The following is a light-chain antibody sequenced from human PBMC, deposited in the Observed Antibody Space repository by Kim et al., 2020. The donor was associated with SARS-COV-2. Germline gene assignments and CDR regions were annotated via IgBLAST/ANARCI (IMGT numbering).Light chain of an antibody. V-gene: IGLV3-1*01. CDR3: QAWDNTWV. CDR2: QDT. J-gene: IGLJ3*02. CDR1: KLGEKY. Sequence: SYELTQPPSVSVSPGQTVTITCSGDKLGEKYSSWYQQQPGQAPVLVIYQDTKRPSGIPERFAGSNSGNTATLTISGAQAMDEADYYCQAWDNTWVFGGGTKLTVL.